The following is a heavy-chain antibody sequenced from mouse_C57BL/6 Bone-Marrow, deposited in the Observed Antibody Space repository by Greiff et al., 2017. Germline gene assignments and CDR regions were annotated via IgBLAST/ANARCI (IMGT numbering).Heavy chain of an antibody. Sequence: VQLQESGAVLVRPGTSVKMSCKASGYTFTNYWIGWAKQRPGHGLEWIGDIYPGGGYTNYNEKFKGKATLTADKSASTAYMQFSSLTTDDSAIYYCARGVYGGYAMDYWGQGTSVTVSS. D-gene: IGHD1-2*01. J-gene: IGHJ4*01. CDR1: GYTFTNYW. CDR3: ARGVYGGYAMDY. CDR2: IYPGGGYT. V-gene: IGHV1-63*01.